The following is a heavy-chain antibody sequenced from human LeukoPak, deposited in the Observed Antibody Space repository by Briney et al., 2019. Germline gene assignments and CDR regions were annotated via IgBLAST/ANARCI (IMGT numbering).Heavy chain of an antibody. CDR2: IDDSGNT. D-gene: IGHD3-10*01. CDR3: ARSDYHNSGSHTVFDAFDI. Sequence: SETLSLTCTVSGGSISRYYWSWIRRPPGKGLEWIGYIDDSGNTIYNPSLKSQVTISVDKSKNQFSLKLSFVTAADTAMYYCARSDYHNSGSHTVFDAFDIWGQGTRVTVSS. J-gene: IGHJ3*02. CDR1: GGSISRYY. V-gene: IGHV4-59*01.